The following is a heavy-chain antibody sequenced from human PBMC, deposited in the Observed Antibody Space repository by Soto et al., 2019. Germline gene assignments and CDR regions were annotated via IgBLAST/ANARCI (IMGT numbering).Heavy chain of an antibody. CDR3: ARGIYDSSGYYTRIFDS. J-gene: IGHJ4*02. D-gene: IGHD3-22*01. CDR2: IHHSGNT. Sequence: QVHLQESGPGLLKPSETLSLTCTVSGGSIRGYYWSWIRQPPGKGLEWIGYIHHSGNTDSNSSLKSRVTISVDTAKTQFSLKMSSVTAADTAVYYCARGIYDSSGYYTRIFDSWGQGTLVTVSS. CDR1: GGSIRGYY. V-gene: IGHV4-59*01.